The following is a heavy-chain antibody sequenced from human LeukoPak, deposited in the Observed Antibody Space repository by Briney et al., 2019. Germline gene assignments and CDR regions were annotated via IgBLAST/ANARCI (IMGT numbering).Heavy chain of an antibody. CDR1: GYSFASYW. J-gene: IGHJ5*02. V-gene: IGHV5-51*01. CDR3: TTLVRYSYGYDS. D-gene: IGHD5-18*01. Sequence: GESLKISCKGSGYSFASYWIGWVRQMPGKGLEWLGIIYPGDSDTRYSPSFQGQVTISADKSIGTAYLQWSSLKASDTAMYYCTTLVRYSYGYDSWGQGTLVTVSS. CDR2: IYPGDSDT.